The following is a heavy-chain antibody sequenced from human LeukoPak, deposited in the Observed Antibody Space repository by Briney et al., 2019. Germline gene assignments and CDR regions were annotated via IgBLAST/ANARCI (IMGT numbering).Heavy chain of an antibody. V-gene: IGHV3-20*04. CDR3: ARGRGYSYGAPDY. CDR2: INWNGGST. Sequence: GGSLRLSCAASGFTFDDYSMSWVRQAPGKGLEWVSGINWNGGSTSYADSVKGRFTISRDNAKNSLYLQMNSLRAEDTALYYCARGRGYSYGAPDYWGQGTLVTVSS. CDR1: GFTFDDYS. D-gene: IGHD5-18*01. J-gene: IGHJ4*02.